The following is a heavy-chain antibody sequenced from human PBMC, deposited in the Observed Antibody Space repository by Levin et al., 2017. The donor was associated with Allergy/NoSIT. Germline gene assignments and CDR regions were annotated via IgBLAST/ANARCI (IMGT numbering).Heavy chain of an antibody. D-gene: IGHD5-12*01. J-gene: IGHJ4*02. CDR1: GFTFSSYA. CDR3: ATASSGYASPFDY. Sequence: AGGSLRLSCAASGFTFSSYAMHWVRQAPGKGLEWVAVISYDGSNKYYADSVKGRFTISRDNSRNTLYLQMNSLRTEDTAVYYCATASSGYASPFDYWGQGTLVTVSS. CDR2: ISYDGSNK. V-gene: IGHV3-30*04.